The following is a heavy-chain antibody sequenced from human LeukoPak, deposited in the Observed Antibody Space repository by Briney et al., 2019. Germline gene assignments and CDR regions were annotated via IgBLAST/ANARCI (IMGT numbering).Heavy chain of an antibody. Sequence: SETLSLTCTVSGGFISSSSYYWGWIRQPPGKGLEWIGSIYYSGSTYYNPSLKSRVTISVDTSKNQFSLKLSSVTAADTAVYYCARMYSSGWYGVYYFDYWGQGTLVTVSS. CDR3: ARMYSSGWYGVYYFDY. V-gene: IGHV4-39*01. CDR1: GGFISSSSYY. J-gene: IGHJ4*02. CDR2: IYYSGST. D-gene: IGHD6-13*01.